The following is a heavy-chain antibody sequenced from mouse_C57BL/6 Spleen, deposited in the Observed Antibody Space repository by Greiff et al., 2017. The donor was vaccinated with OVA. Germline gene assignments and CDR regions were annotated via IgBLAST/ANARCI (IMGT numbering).Heavy chain of an antibody. CDR1: GYTFTSYW. CDR3: ARLGYYGSSYVGNAMDY. D-gene: IGHD1-1*01. V-gene: IGHV1-55*01. J-gene: IGHJ4*01. Sequence: VQLQQSGAELVKPGASVKMSCKASGYTFTSYWITWVKQRPGQGLEWIGDIYPGSGSTNYNEKFKSKATLTVDTSSSTAYMQLSSLTSEDSAVYYCARLGYYGSSYVGNAMDYWGQGTSVTVSS. CDR2: IYPGSGST.